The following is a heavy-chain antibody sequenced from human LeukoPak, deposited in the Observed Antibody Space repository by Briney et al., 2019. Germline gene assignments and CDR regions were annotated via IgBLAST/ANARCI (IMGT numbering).Heavy chain of an antibody. CDR2: INHSGST. CDR1: GGSFSGYY. D-gene: IGHD2/OR15-2a*01. CDR3: ARILSTGYPDY. V-gene: IGHV4-34*01. Sequence: PSETLSLTCAVYGGSFSGYYWSWIRQPPGKGLEWIGEINHSGSTNYNPSLKSRVTISVDTSKSQFSLKLSSVTAADTAVYYCARILSTGYPDYWGQGTLVTVSS. J-gene: IGHJ4*02.